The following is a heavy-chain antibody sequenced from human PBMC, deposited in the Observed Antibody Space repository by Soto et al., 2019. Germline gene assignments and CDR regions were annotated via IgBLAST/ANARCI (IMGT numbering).Heavy chain of an antibody. V-gene: IGHV2-5*02. CDR2: IYWDDDK. Sequence: QITLKASGPPLVKPTQTLTLTCTFSGFSLSTSGVGVGWIRQPPGKALEWLALIYWDDDKRYSPSLNSRLTITKDPSKNQVVLRVTNVDPVDTATYYCAHQVTYCSGSSCYPTLDYWGQGTLVSVSS. CDR1: GFSLSTSGVG. J-gene: IGHJ4*02. D-gene: IGHD2-15*01. CDR3: AHQVTYCSGSSCYPTLDY.